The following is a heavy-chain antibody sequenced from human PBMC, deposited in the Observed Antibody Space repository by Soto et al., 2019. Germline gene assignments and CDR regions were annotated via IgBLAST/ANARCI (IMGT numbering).Heavy chain of an antibody. CDR3: ARGCLTKQQGFYI. J-gene: IGHJ3*02. CDR2: IYSNGNT. V-gene: IGHV4-31*03. CDR1: GGSSGSGGYY. D-gene: IGHD1-1*01. Sequence: SETLSLTCTVSGGSSGSGGYYWSWIRQDPGKGLEWLGYIYSNGNTYYNPSLKSRLVISSDTSQNLFSLRLSSVTAADTGMYFCARGCLTKQQGFYIWGQRTIVTVSS.